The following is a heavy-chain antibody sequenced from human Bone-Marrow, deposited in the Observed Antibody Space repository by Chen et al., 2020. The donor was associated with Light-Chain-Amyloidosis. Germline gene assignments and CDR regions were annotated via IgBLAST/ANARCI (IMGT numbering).Heavy chain of an antibody. D-gene: IGHD1-26*01. CDR3: ARPSMGGYNLFDYGMDV. Sequence: QLQLQESGPGLVKPSETLSLTCTVSGGSISSSSYYWGWIRQPPGKGLEWIGSIYYSGSTYYNPSLKSRVTISVDTSKNQFSLKLSSVTAADTAVYYCARPSMGGYNLFDYGMDVWGQGTTVTVSS. CDR1: GGSISSSSYY. V-gene: IGHV4-39*01. CDR2: IYYSGST. J-gene: IGHJ6*02.